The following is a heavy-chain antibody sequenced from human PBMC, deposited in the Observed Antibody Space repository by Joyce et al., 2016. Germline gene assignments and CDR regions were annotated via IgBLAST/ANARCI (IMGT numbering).Heavy chain of an antibody. J-gene: IGHJ3*02. CDR1: GFTFSIDG. CDR3: AKFFMSATPSPNDAFDI. Sequence: QVQLVESGGGVVQPGMSLRLSCAASGFTFSIDGMHWVRQAPGKGLEWVAVISYDGSNKHYRDSVKGRFTISRDNSKNTLYLQMNDLRAEDTAVYYCAKFFMSATPSPNDAFDIWGQGTTVTVSS. CDR2: ISYDGSNK. D-gene: IGHD2-2*01. V-gene: IGHV3-30*18.